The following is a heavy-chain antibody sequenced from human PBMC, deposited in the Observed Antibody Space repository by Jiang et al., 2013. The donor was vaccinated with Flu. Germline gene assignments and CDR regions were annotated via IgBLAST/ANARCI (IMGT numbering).Heavy chain of an antibody. Sequence: GAEVKKPGASVKVSCKASGYTFTSYGISWVRQAPGQGLEWMGWISAYNGNTNYAQKLQGRVTMTTDTSTSTAYMELRSLRSDDTAVYYCARVFWGYSSGWYGFDYWGQGTLVTVSS. CDR3: ARVFWGYSSGWYGFDY. CDR2: ISAYNGNT. CDR1: GYTFTSYG. V-gene: IGHV1-18*01. D-gene: IGHD6-19*01. J-gene: IGHJ4*02.